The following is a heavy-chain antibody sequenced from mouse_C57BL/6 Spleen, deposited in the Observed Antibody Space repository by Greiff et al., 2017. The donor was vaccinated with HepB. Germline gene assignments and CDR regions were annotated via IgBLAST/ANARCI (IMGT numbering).Heavy chain of an antibody. CDR2: IRLKSDNYAT. V-gene: IGHV6-3*01. J-gene: IGHJ2*01. CDR1: GFTFSNYW. Sequence: DVQLQESGGGLVQPGGSMKLCCVASGFTFSNYWMNWVRQSPEKGLEWVAQIRLKSDNYATHYAESVKGRFTISRDDSKSSVYLQMNNLRAEDTGIYYCTAGFDYWGQGTTLTVSS. CDR3: TAGFDY.